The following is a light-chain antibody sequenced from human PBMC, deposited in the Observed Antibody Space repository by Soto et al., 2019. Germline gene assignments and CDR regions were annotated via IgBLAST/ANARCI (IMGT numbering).Light chain of an antibody. V-gene: IGLV2-8*01. Sequence: ALTQPPSASGSPGQSVTISCTGTSSDVGGYNYVSWYQQHPGKAPKLMIYEVSKRPSGVPDRFSGSKSGNTASLTVSGLQAEDEAGYYCSSYAGSNNPYVFGTGTKVTVL. CDR1: SSDVGGYNY. J-gene: IGLJ1*01. CDR2: EVS. CDR3: SSYAGSNNPYV.